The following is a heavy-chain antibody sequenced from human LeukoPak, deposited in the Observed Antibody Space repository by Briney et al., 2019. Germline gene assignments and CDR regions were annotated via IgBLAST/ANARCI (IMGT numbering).Heavy chain of an antibody. D-gene: IGHD2-2*03. J-gene: IGHJ4*02. CDR3: ARAPGYGGTYYFDH. CDR2: IYYSGST. Sequence: SETLSLTCTVSGGSISSGGYYWSWTRQHPGKGLEWIGYIYYSGSTYYNPSLKSRVTISVDTSKNQFSLKLSSVTAADTAVYYCARAPGYGGTYYFDHWGQGTLVTVSS. CDR1: GGSISSGGYY. V-gene: IGHV4-31*03.